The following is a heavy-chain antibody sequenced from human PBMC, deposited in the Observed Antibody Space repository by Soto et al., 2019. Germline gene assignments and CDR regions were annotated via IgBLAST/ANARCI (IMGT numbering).Heavy chain of an antibody. Sequence: QVQLVESGGGVVQPGRSLRLSCAASGFTFSSYGMHWVRQAPGKGLEWVAVISYDGSNKYYADSVKGRFTISRDNSKNTLYLQMNSLRAEDTAVYYCAKVAVAGTLFDYWGQGTLFTVSS. J-gene: IGHJ4*02. CDR3: AKVAVAGTLFDY. V-gene: IGHV3-30*18. CDR2: ISYDGSNK. D-gene: IGHD6-19*01. CDR1: GFTFSSYG.